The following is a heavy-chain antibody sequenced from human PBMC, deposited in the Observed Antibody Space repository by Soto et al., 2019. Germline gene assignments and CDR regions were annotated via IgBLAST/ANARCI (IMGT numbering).Heavy chain of an antibody. CDR1: SGSFSGYY. Sequence: SETLSLTCAVYSGSFSGYYWSWIRQPPGKGLEWIGELYQGLSIIYNPSLESRVTISGDSSKYQFSLKLRSATAADTAVYYCARHGGYYFDYWGQGTLVTVSS. CDR2: LYQGLSI. J-gene: IGHJ4*02. CDR3: ARHGGYYFDY. D-gene: IGHD3-16*01. V-gene: IGHV4-34*01.